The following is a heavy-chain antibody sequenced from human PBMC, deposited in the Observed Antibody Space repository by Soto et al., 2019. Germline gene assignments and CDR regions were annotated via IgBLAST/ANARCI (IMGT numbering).Heavy chain of an antibody. J-gene: IGHJ3*02. Sequence: PSETLSLTCAVYGGSFSGYYWSWIRQPPGKGLEWIGEINHSGSTNYNPSLKSRVTISVDTSKNQFSLKLSSVTAADTAVYYCARDVSGSYHNDAFDIWGQGTMVTVSS. D-gene: IGHD1-26*01. CDR3: ARDVSGSYHNDAFDI. V-gene: IGHV4-34*01. CDR2: INHSGST. CDR1: GGSFSGYY.